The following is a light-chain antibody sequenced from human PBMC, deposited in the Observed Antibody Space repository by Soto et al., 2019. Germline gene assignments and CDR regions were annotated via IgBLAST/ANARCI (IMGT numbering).Light chain of an antibody. CDR1: QSVSSY. CDR3: QQRSNWPT. V-gene: IGKV3-11*01. Sequence: IVLTQSPATLSLSPGERATLSCRASQSVSSYLAWYQQKPGQAPRLLIYDASNRATGIPARFSGSGSGTDFTLIISSLEPGDFAVYYCQQRSNWPTFGQGTRLEIK. J-gene: IGKJ5*01. CDR2: DAS.